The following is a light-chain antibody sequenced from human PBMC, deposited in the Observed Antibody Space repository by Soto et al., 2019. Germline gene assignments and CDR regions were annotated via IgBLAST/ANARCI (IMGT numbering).Light chain of an antibody. CDR2: GAS. V-gene: IGKV3-20*01. Sequence: EIVLTQSPATLSLSPGERATLSCRASQSVSSYLAWYQQKPGQAPRLLIYGASSRATGIPDRFSGSGSDTDFTLTISRLEPEDFAVYYCQQYGSSPLTFGGGTKVEIK. J-gene: IGKJ4*01. CDR3: QQYGSSPLT. CDR1: QSVSSY.